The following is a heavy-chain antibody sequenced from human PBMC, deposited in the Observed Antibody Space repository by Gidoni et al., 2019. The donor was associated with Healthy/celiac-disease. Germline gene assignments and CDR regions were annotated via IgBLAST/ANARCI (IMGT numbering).Heavy chain of an antibody. J-gene: IGHJ4*02. CDR3: ARDGSVAAAGDF. Sequence: QVQLVQSGAEVKKPGASVKVSCKASGYTFTNYAIHWVRQAPGQRLEWMGWIVAANGNTKYSQKFQGRVTITRDTSASTAYMELSSLRSEDTAVYYCARDGSVAAAGDFWGQGTLVTVSS. CDR2: IVAANGNT. D-gene: IGHD6-13*01. V-gene: IGHV1-3*01. CDR1: GYTFTNYA.